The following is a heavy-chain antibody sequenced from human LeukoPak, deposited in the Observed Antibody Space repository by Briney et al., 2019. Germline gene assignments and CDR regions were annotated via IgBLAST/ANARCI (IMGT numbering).Heavy chain of an antibody. D-gene: IGHD3-10*01. Sequence: SETLSLTCTVSGGSISTSSYYWGWIRQPPGKGLECIGNIYYSGSTYYNPSLKSRVTISVDTSKNQFSLKLSSVTAADTAVYYCARATIVRGVIIPGGYRGQGTLVTVSS. CDR1: GGSISTSSYY. CDR2: IYYSGST. V-gene: IGHV4-39*07. CDR3: ARATIVRGVIIPGGY. J-gene: IGHJ4*02.